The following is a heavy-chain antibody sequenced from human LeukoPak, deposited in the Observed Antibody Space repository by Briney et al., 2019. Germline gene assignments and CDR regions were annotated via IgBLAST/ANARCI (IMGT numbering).Heavy chain of an antibody. CDR1: GGSFSGYY. CDR3: AREGVDGYYYYGMDA. J-gene: IGHJ6*02. D-gene: IGHD2-8*01. V-gene: IGHV4-34*01. CDR2: INHSGST. Sequence: PSETLSLTCAVYGGSFSGYYWSWIRQPPGKGLEWIGEINHSGSTNYNPSLKGRVTISVDTSKNQFSLKLSSVTAADTAVYYCAREGVDGYYYYGMDAWGQGTTVTVSS.